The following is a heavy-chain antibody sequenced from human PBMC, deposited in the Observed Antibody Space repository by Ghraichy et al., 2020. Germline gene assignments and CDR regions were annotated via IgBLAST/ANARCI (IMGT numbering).Heavy chain of an antibody. CDR3: ARDQGGNYDFWTGTYSL. Sequence: ASVKVSCKASGYTFTTYTLNWVRQAPGQGLEWMGWINTKTANPTYAQGFAGRFVFSLDTSVSTAYLHISRLRAEDTAVYYCARDQGGNYDFWTGTYSLWGQGTLVTVSS. CDR2: INTKTANP. D-gene: IGHD3-3*01. CDR1: GYTFTTYT. V-gene: IGHV7-4-1*02. J-gene: IGHJ4*02.